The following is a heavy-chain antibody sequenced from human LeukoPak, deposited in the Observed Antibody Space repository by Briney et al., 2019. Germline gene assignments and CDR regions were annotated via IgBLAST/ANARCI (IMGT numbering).Heavy chain of an antibody. V-gene: IGHV3-11*06. J-gene: IGHJ4*02. CDR2: LHHGSCHR. D-gene: IGHD2-15*01. Sequence: GWALRLSCAASGFTYSDHYMSWLRQAPGTGLEWLSYLHHGSCHRNYAASVKGQFTISRDNAKNSLYLQMNSLKAEDTAVYYCARHHYCSGGSCYLDYFDNWCQGTLVIVSA. CDR3: ARHHYCSGGSCYLDYFDN. CDR1: GFTYSDHY.